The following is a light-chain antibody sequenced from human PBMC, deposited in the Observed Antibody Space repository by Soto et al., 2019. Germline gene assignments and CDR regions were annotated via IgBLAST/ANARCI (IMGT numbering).Light chain of an antibody. CDR2: SNN. CDR3: AAWDDSLNGVV. Sequence: QSVLTQPPSASGTPGQRVTSSCSGSSSNIGSNTVNWYQQVPRTAPKLLIYSNNQRPSGVPDRFSGSKSGTSVSLAISGLQSEDEADYYCAAWDDSLNGVVLGGGTQLTVL. CDR1: SSNIGSNT. V-gene: IGLV1-44*01. J-gene: IGLJ2*01.